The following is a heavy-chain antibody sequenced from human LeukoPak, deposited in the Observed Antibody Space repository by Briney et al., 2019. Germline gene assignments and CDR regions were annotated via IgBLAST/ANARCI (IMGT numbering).Heavy chain of an antibody. V-gene: IGHV3-23*01. CDR3: AKGPYYDFWSGLNWFDP. Sequence: GSLRLSCAASGFTFSSYAMSWVRQAPGKGLEWVSAISGSGGSTYYADSVKGRFTISRDNSKNTLYLQMSSLRAEDTAVYYCAKGPYYDFWSGLNWFDPWGQGTLVTVSS. CDR1: GFTFSSYA. J-gene: IGHJ5*02. CDR2: ISGSGGST. D-gene: IGHD3-3*01.